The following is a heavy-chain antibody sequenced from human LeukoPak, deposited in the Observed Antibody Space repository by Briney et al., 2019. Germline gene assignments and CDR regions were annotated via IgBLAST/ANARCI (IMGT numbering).Heavy chain of an antibody. J-gene: IGHJ6*04. D-gene: IGHD3-10*02. Sequence: GGSLRLSCAASGFTFSSYNMNWVRQAPGKGLEWVSSISGSSSFIYYADSVKGRFTISRDNAKNSLFLQMNSLRAEDTAVYYCAELGITMIGGVWGKGTTVTISS. CDR3: AELGITMIGGV. CDR2: ISGSSSFI. V-gene: IGHV3-21*01. CDR1: GFTFSSYN.